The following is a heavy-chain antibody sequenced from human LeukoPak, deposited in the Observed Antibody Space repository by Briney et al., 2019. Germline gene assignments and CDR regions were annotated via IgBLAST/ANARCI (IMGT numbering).Heavy chain of an antibody. D-gene: IGHD3-10*01. J-gene: IGHJ4*02. V-gene: IGHV4-34*01. CDR1: GGFFCDHY. CDR2: INHSGRT. CDR3: ASLISRIRGSGDY. Sequence: KPSETLSLTCAVYGGFFCDHYWNWIRQPPGKGLQWIGEINHSGRTNHNPSLKSRVTISVDTSKNQFSLKLSSVTAADTAVYYCASLISRIRGSGDYWGQGTLVTVSS.